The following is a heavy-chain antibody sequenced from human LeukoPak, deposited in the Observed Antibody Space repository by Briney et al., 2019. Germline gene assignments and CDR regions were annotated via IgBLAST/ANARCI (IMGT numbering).Heavy chain of an antibody. Sequence: SETLSLTCTVSGGSISSYYWSWIRQPPGKGLEWIGYIYYSGSTNYNSSLRSRVTISVDKSKNQFSLKLSSVTAADTAVYYCASSGLGPTRFDYWGQGTLVTVSS. D-gene: IGHD1-26*01. V-gene: IGHV4-59*12. CDR1: GGSISSYY. CDR2: IYYSGST. CDR3: ASSGLGPTRFDY. J-gene: IGHJ4*02.